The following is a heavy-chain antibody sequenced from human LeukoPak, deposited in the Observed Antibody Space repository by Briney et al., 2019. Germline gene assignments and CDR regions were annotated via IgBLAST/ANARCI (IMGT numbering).Heavy chain of an antibody. V-gene: IGHV3-30*18. CDR3: AKDIAAAGTSGY. J-gene: IGHJ4*02. CDR2: ISYDGSNK. Sequence: RGSLRLSCAASGFTFSSYGMHWVRQAPGKGLEWVAVISYDGSNKYYADSVKGRFTISRDNSKNTLYLQMNSLRAEDTAVYYCAKDIAAAGTSGYWGQGTLVTVSS. D-gene: IGHD6-13*01. CDR1: GFTFSSYG.